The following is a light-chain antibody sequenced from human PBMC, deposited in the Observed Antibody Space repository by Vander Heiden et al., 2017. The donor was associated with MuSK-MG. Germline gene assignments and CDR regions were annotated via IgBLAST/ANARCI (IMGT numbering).Light chain of an antibody. Sequence: SSELTQPPSVSVSPGETATITSSVDKIGDKYVSWYQQRPGQSPLLLLYQDFKRPSGTAARFSGSSSGNTATLSIRGTQAMEECDYYCQAWDSNTDVVFGGGTKLTVL. J-gene: IGLJ2*01. CDR1: KIGDKY. CDR2: QDF. V-gene: IGLV3-1*01. CDR3: QAWDSNTDVV.